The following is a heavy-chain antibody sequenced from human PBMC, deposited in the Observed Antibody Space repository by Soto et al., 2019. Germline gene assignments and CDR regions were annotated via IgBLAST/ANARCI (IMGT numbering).Heavy chain of an antibody. J-gene: IGHJ4*02. V-gene: IGHV4-4*02. CDR1: GGSISSSNW. D-gene: IGHD3-10*01. CDR3: HITYYYGSGSSIDY. CDR2: IYHSGST. Sequence: QVQLPESGPGLVKPSGTLSLTCAGSGGSISSSNWWSWVRQPPGKGLAWIGEIYHSGSTNYNPSLKSRVTISVDKSMNQCSLKLSSVTAADTAVYYCHITYYYGSGSSIDYWGQGTLVTVSS.